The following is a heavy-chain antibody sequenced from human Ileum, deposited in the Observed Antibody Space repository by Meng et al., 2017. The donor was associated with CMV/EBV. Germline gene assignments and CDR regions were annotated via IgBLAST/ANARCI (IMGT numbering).Heavy chain of an antibody. CDR2: INYSGTT. Sequence: VPLKESGPGLVKPSQTLSLTCNVSGGSISSGDYYWTWIGQPPGKGLEWIGYINYSGTTYYNPYLKSRVSISVDTSRNQFSMQLSSVTAADTAVYYCARRSSGLFDYWGQGILVTVSS. V-gene: IGHV4-30-4*08. D-gene: IGHD6-13*01. CDR1: GGSISSGDYY. J-gene: IGHJ4*02. CDR3: ARRSSGLFDY.